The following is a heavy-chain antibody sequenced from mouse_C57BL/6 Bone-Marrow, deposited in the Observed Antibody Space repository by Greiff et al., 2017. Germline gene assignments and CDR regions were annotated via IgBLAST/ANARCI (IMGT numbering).Heavy chain of an antibody. Sequence: EVQLQQSGAELVRPGASVKLSCTASGFNIKDDYMHWVKQRPEQGLEWIGWIDPENGDTEYASKFQGKATLTADTSSNTAYLQLSSLTSEDTAVYYCTSLISTVVATPYWYFDVWGKGTTVTVSS. J-gene: IGHJ1*03. D-gene: IGHD1-1*01. CDR2: IDPENGDT. CDR1: GFNIKDDY. CDR3: TSLISTVVATPYWYFDV. V-gene: IGHV14-4*01.